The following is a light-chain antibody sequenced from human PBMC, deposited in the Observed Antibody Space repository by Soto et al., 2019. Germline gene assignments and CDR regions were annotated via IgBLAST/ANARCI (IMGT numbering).Light chain of an antibody. V-gene: IGKV3-20*01. J-gene: IGKJ1*01. CDR2: GVS. CDR3: QHYGDSRRR. CDR1: QSVSSTY. Sequence: EIVLTQSPGTLSLSPGERATLSCRTSQSVSSTYLAWYQQKPGQAPRLLIYGVSNRATGIPDRFSGSRSGTDFTLTIGGLEPEDFAGYYCQHYGDSRRRVGQGTKVEIK.